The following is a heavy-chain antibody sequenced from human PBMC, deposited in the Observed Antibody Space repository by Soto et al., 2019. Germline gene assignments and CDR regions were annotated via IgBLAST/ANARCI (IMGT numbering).Heavy chain of an antibody. CDR2: INVGDDKT. CDR1: GKSFDNFA. Sequence: QVQLVQSGAEVKKPGASVRLSCKVSGKSFDNFAVHWVRQTPGQRPEWMGRINVGDDKTKYSEKFQGRVIVSYDTSPTPAYMELRALSSEVTAVYYCARAKYDYIWGSYHPFDQWAQGAQVTVAS. CDR3: ARAKYDYIWGSYHPFDQ. J-gene: IGHJ4*02. V-gene: IGHV1-3*01. D-gene: IGHD3-16*02.